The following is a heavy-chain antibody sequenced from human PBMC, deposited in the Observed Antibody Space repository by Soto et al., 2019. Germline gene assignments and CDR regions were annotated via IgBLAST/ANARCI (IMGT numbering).Heavy chain of an antibody. Sequence: QVQLVQSGAEVKKPGSSVKVSCKASGGTFSSYAISWVRQAPGQGLEWMGGIIPIFGTANYAQKFQGRVTITAGQAPSTACMEMVSLAFEDKAVYYCARESRYCSGGSCYFLPGLDYWCQGTLVTVSS. V-gene: IGHV1-69*12. CDR2: IIPIFGTA. CDR3: ARESRYCSGGSCYFLPGLDY. J-gene: IGHJ4*02. D-gene: IGHD2-15*01. CDR1: GGTFSSYA.